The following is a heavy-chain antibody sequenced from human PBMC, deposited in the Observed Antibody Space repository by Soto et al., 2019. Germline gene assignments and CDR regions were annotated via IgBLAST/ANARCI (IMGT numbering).Heavy chain of an antibody. Sequence: PGGSLRLSCAASGFTFSGSAMHWVRQASGKGLEWVGRIRSKANSYATAYAASVKGRFTISRDDSKNTAYLQMNSLKTEDTAVYYCTRPYGDYEGYYYYGMDVWGQGTTVTVSS. CDR2: IRSKANSYAT. V-gene: IGHV3-73*01. D-gene: IGHD4-17*01. CDR3: TRPYGDYEGYYYYGMDV. J-gene: IGHJ6*02. CDR1: GFTFSGSA.